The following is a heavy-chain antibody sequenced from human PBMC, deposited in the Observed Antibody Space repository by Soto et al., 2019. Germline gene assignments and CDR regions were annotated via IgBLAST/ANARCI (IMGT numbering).Heavy chain of an antibody. CDR2: INAGNGNT. J-gene: IGHJ4*02. Sequence: QVQLVQSGAEEKKPGASVKDSCKASGYTFTGYAMHWLRQAPGQRLEWMGWINAGNGNTKYSQKFQGRVTITRDTSASGAYMELSRLGSEDTAVYYCARAVAVAADFDYWGQGSLVTVSS. D-gene: IGHD6-19*01. CDR1: GYTFTGYA. CDR3: ARAVAVAADFDY. V-gene: IGHV1-3*05.